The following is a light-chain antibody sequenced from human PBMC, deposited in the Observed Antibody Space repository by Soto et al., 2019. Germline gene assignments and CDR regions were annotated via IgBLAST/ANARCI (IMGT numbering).Light chain of an antibody. V-gene: IGLV2-8*01. J-gene: IGLJ1*01. CDR2: EVT. CDR3: SSYAGANRV. CDR1: SSDVGANNY. Sequence: QSVLTQPPSASGSPGQSVTISCTGTSSDVGANNYVSWYQQHPGKAPKLMIYEVTKRPSGVHDRFSGSKSGNTASLTVSGLQAEDEADNYRSSYAGANRVFGTGTKLTVL.